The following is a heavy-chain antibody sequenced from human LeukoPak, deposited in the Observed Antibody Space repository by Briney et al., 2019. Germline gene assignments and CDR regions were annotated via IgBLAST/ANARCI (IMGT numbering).Heavy chain of an antibody. CDR2: INHSGST. Sequence: PSETLSLTCAVYGGSFSGYYWSWIRQPPGKGLEWIGEINHSGSTNYNPSLKSRVTISGDTSKNQFSLKLSSVTAADTAVYYCARGHRDYDILTGYYDNYWGQGTLVTVSS. D-gene: IGHD3-9*01. J-gene: IGHJ4*02. CDR3: ARGHRDYDILTGYYDNY. V-gene: IGHV4-34*01. CDR1: GGSFSGYY.